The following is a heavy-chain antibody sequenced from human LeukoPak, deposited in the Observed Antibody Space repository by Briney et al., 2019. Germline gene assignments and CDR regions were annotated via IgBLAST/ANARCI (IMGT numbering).Heavy chain of an antibody. J-gene: IGHJ4*02. CDR1: GFSFRNSW. CDR2: IKQDATEI. Sequence: GGSLRLSCAASGFSFRNSWMSWVRQAPGKGLEWVANIKQDATEIYYADSVKGRLTISRDNARKSPFLQMNILRVEDTALYYCASWPGAWYGEDSWGQGTLVTVSS. CDR3: ASWPGAWYGEDS. D-gene: IGHD3-10*01. V-gene: IGHV3-7*01.